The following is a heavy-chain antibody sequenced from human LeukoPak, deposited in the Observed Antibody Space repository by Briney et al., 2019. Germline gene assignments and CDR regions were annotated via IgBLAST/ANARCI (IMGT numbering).Heavy chain of an antibody. D-gene: IGHD3-10*01. V-gene: IGHV3-7*01. J-gene: IGHJ4*02. CDR3: ARVGYYGSGSLPDY. CDR2: IKQDGSEK. Sequence: GGSLRLSCAASGFTFSSYWMSWVRQAPGKGLEWVANIKQDGSEKYYVDSVKGRFTISRDNSKNTLYLQMNSLRAEDTAVYYCARVGYYGSGSLPDYWGQGTLVTVSS. CDR1: GFTFSSYW.